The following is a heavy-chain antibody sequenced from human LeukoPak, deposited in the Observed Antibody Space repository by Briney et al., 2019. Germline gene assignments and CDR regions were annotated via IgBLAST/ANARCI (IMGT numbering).Heavy chain of an antibody. CDR3: ARHEYSGSYYGLSWFDP. V-gene: IGHV4-39*01. Sequence: SETLSLTCTVSGGSISSSGHYWGWIRQPPGKGLEWIASIYYSGSTYYNPSLNSRFTISVDTSKNQLSLKLSSLTAADTAVYYCARHEYSGSYYGLSWFDPWGQGTLVTVSS. D-gene: IGHD1-26*01. CDR1: GGSISSSGHY. CDR2: IYYSGST. J-gene: IGHJ5*02.